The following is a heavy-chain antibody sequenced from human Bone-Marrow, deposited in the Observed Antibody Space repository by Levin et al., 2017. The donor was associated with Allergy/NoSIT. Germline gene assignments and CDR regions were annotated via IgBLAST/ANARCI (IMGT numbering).Heavy chain of an antibody. J-gene: IGHJ4*02. D-gene: IGHD5-24*01. V-gene: IGHV1-2*04. Sequence: ASVKVSCKASGYTFTGYYMHWVRQAPGQGLEWMGWINPNSGGTNYAQKFQGWVTMTRDTSISTAYMELSRLRSDDTAVYYCARGGDGLNWDYFDYWGQGTLVTVSS. CDR1: GYTFTGYY. CDR3: ARGGDGLNWDYFDY. CDR2: INPNSGGT.